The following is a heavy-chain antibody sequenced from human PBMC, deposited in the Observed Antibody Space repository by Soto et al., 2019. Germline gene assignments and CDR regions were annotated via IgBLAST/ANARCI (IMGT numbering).Heavy chain of an antibody. Sequence: QVHLQESGPGLVKPSETLSLTCAVSGGSISSDNWWHWVRQPPGKGLEWIGEIYHTGSTNYNPSLKSRVTLSVDKSKNHFSRSLTSVTAADTAVYYCAKDLWGAKATDYWGQGTLVTVSS. J-gene: IGHJ4*02. CDR3: AKDLWGAKATDY. CDR2: IYHTGST. D-gene: IGHD7-27*01. CDR1: GGSISSDNW. V-gene: IGHV4-4*02.